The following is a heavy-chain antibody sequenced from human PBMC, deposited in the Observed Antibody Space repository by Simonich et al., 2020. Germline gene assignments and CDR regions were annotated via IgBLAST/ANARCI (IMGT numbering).Heavy chain of an antibody. V-gene: IGHV3-21*01. CDR3: AGGVYCSSTSCSTYYYYGMDV. Sequence: EVQLVESGGGLVKPGGSLRLSCAASGFTFSSYSMNWVRQAPGKGLEWVSSISSSSSYIYYADSVKGRFTISRDNAKNSLYLEKNSPRAEDTAGYYCAGGVYCSSTSCSTYYYYGMDVWGQGTTVTVSS. J-gene: IGHJ6*02. D-gene: IGHD2-2*01. CDR1: GFTFSSYS. CDR2: ISSSSSYI.